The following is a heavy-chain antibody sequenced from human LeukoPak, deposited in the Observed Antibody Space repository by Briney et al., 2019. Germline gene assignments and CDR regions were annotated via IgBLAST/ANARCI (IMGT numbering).Heavy chain of an antibody. CDR1: GYTFTSYY. CDR2: INPSGGST. J-gene: IGHJ4*02. V-gene: IGHV1-46*01. D-gene: IGHD6-19*01. CDR3: ERDGRAVAGKVGY. Sequence: GASVKVSCKASGYTFTSYYMHWVRQAPGQGLEWMGIINPSGGSTSYAQKFQGRVTMTRDMSTGTVYMELSSLRSEDTAVYYCERDGRAVAGKVGYWRQGTLVTVPS.